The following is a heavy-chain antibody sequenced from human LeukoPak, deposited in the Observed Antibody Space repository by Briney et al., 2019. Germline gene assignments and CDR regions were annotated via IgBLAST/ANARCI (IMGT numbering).Heavy chain of an antibody. CDR1: GFTFSTFV. CDR2: ISYDGSNK. CDR3: ARDSIRQQLYYFDY. J-gene: IGHJ4*02. D-gene: IGHD6-13*01. Sequence: GGSLRLSCAASGFTFSTFVMHWVRQAPGKELEWVAVISYDGSNKYYAESVKGRFTISRDNSKNTVYLQMNRLGADDTAVYYCARDSIRQQLYYFDYWGQGTLVTVSS. V-gene: IGHV3-30*03.